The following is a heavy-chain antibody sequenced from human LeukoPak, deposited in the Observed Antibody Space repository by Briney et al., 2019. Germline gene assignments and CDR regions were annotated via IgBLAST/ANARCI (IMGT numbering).Heavy chain of an antibody. CDR2: INHSGST. CDR3: AREKYSRPGVFDY. J-gene: IGHJ4*02. CDR1: GGSFSGYY. Sequence: SETLSLTCAVYGGSFSGYYWSWIRQPPGKGLEWIGEINHSGSTNYNPSLKSRVTISVDTSKNQFSLKLSSVTAADTAVYYCAREKYSRPGVFDYWGQGTLVTVSS. D-gene: IGHD6-6*01. V-gene: IGHV4-34*01.